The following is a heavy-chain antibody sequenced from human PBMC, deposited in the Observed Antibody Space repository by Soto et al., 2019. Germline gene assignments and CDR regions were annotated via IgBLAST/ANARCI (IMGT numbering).Heavy chain of an antibody. V-gene: IGHV1-8*01. CDR3: ARDQGDFWSGFRHFDC. CDR1: RYTFTSYD. CDR2: MNPNSGNT. Sequence: ASVKVSCKASRYTFTSYDINWVRQATGQGLEWMGWMNPNSGNTGYAQKLQGRVTMTTDTSTSTAYMELRSLRSDDTAVYYCARDQGDFWSGFRHFDCWGQGTLVTVSS. D-gene: IGHD3-3*01. J-gene: IGHJ4*02.